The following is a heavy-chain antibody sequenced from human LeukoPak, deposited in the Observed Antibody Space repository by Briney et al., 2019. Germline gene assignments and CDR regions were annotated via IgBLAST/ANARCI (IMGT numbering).Heavy chain of an antibody. CDR2: IYYSGST. CDR1: GGSFSGYY. D-gene: IGHD4-17*01. CDR3: ARSDYSFDY. Sequence: NPSETLSLTCAVYGGSFSGYYWSWIRQPPGKGLEWIGYIYYSGSTNYNPSLKSRVTISVDTSKNQFSLKLSSVTAADTAVYYCARSDYSFDYWGQGTLVTVSS. V-gene: IGHV4-59*01. J-gene: IGHJ4*02.